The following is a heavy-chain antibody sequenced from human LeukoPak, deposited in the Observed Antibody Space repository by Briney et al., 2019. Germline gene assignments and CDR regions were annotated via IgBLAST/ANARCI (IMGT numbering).Heavy chain of an antibody. CDR1: GFTFDDYA. CDR3: AKDLGFLGSSIYPSFDY. V-gene: IGHV3-9*01. J-gene: IGHJ4*02. CDR2: ISWNSGSI. D-gene: IGHD6-13*01. Sequence: GGSLRLSCAASGFTFDDYAMHWVRQAPGKGLEWVSGISWNSGSIGYADSVKGRFTISRDNAKNSLYLQMNSLRAEDTALYYCAKDLGFLGSSIYPSFDYWGQGTLVTVSS.